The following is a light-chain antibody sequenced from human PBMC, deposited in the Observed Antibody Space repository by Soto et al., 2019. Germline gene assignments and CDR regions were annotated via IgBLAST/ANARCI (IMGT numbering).Light chain of an antibody. CDR1: SSDIGSYDH. V-gene: IGLV2-14*03. Sequence: QSVLTQPASVSGSPGQSITISCSGTSSDIGSYDHVAWYQQFPGKSPKLIIYAVSDRPSGVSDRFSGSKSGISASLTISGLQTEDEADYFCCSYAGGYTYLFGTGTKVTVL. CDR3: CSYAGGYTYL. CDR2: AVS. J-gene: IGLJ1*01.